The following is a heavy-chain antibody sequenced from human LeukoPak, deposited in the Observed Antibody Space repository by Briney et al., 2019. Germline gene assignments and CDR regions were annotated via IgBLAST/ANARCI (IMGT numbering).Heavy chain of an antibody. CDR2: ISYDGSNK. Sequence: QTGGSLRLSCAASGFTFNNYGMHWVRQAPGKGLEWVAVISYDGSNKYYADSVKGRFTISRDNSKNTLYLQMNSLRAEDTAFYYCARDSGFSGTQRGEYWGQGTLVTVSS. CDR3: ARDSGFSGTQRGEY. V-gene: IGHV3-30*03. J-gene: IGHJ4*02. CDR1: GFTFNNYG. D-gene: IGHD3/OR15-3a*01.